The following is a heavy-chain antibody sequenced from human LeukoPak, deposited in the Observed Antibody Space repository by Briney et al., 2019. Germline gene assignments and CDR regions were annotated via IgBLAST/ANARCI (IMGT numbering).Heavy chain of an antibody. CDR3: ARGGGLDV. CDR2: TNHNGNVN. CDR1: GFTVSSNY. J-gene: IGHJ6*02. Sequence: GGSLRLSCAASGFTVSSNYMSWARQAPGKGLEWAASTNHNGNVNYYVDSVKGRFTISRDNAKNSLYLQMSNLRAEDTAVYFCARGGGLDVWGQGATVTVSS. V-gene: IGHV3-7*03. D-gene: IGHD3-16*01.